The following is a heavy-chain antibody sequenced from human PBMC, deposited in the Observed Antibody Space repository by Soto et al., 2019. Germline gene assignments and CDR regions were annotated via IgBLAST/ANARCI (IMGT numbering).Heavy chain of an antibody. V-gene: IGHV4-59*08. D-gene: IGHD6-13*01. CDR3: ARLVAAAGNYYYYYYGMDV. Sequence: SETLSLTCTFSGGSISSYYWSLIRQPPGKGLEWIGYIYYSGSTNYNPSLKSRVTISVDTSKNQFSLKLSSVTAADTAVYYCARLVAAAGNYYYYYYGMDVWGQGTTVTVSS. J-gene: IGHJ6*02. CDR1: GGSISSYY. CDR2: IYYSGST.